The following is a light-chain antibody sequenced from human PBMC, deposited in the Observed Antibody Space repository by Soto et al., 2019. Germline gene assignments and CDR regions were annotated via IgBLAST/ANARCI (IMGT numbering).Light chain of an antibody. CDR1: QSVSSN. CDR3: QQRSNWPPT. CDR2: DAS. V-gene: IGKV3-11*01. Sequence: EIVMTQSPATLSVSPGERATLSCRASQSVSSNLAWYQQKPGQAPRLLIYDASNRATGIPARFSGSGSGTDFTLTISSLEPEDFAVYYCQQRSNWPPTLGQGTRLEIK. J-gene: IGKJ5*01.